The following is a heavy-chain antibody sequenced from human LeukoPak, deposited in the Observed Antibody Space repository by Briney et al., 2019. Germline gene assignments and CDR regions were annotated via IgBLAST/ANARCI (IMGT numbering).Heavy chain of an antibody. D-gene: IGHD3-22*01. J-gene: IGHJ4*02. Sequence: GGSLRLSCAASGFIFDNYGMSWVRQAPGKGLEGVSGINWNGAGTGYADSVKVLFTISRDKAKNSLYLQMNSLRAEDTALYYCARVTVYYDSSGYFDYWGQGTLVTVSS. CDR3: ARVTVYYDSSGYFDY. CDR1: GFIFDNYG. V-gene: IGHV3-20*04. CDR2: INWNGAGT.